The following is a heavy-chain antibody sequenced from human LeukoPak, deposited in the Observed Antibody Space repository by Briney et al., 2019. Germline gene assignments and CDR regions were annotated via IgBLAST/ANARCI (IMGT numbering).Heavy chain of an antibody. D-gene: IGHD6-13*01. CDR3: ARYSIAAAEREYYFDY. J-gene: IGHJ4*02. V-gene: IGHV4-59*01. CDR1: GGSISSYY. Sequence: TSETLSLTCTVSGGSISSYYWSWIRQPPGKGLEWIGYIYYSGSTNYNPSLKSRVTISVDTSKNQFSLKLSSVTAADTAVYYCARYSIAAAEREYYFDYWGQGTLVTVSS. CDR2: IYYSGST.